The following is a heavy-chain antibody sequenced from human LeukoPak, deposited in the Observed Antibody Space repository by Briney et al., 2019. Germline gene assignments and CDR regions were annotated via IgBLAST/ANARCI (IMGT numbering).Heavy chain of an antibody. CDR3: ARDLGGDSSGYYPPDY. V-gene: IGHV3-21*01. CDR2: ISSSSSYI. CDR1: GFIFSNYA. D-gene: IGHD3-22*01. Sequence: GGSLRLSCAASGFIFSNYAMNWVRQAPGKGLEWVSSISSSSSYIYYADSVKGRFTISRDNAKNSLYLQMNSLRAEDTAVYYCARDLGGDSSGYYPPDYWGQGTLVTVSS. J-gene: IGHJ4*02.